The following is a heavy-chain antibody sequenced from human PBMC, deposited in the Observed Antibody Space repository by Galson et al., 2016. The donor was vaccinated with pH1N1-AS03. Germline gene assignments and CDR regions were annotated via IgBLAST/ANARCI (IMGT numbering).Heavy chain of an antibody. V-gene: IGHV3-7*01. CDR3: ARDLNWDNA. Sequence: CAASGLTFNSYWMTWVRQAPGKGLEWVANIKPDGGDKYYVDSVKGRFTISRDNAKNSLYLQMNSLRVEDTAVYYCARDLNWDNAWGQGTLVTVSS. CDR1: GLTFNSYW. CDR2: IKPDGGDK. J-gene: IGHJ5*02.